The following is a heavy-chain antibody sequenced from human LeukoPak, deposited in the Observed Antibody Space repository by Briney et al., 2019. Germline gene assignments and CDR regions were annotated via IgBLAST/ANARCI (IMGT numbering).Heavy chain of an antibody. CDR3: GRAYDFSRH. V-gene: IGHV3-48*04. Sequence: QAGGSLRLSCAASGFTFSSYSMNWVRQAPGKGLEWVSYISSSGSTIYYADSVKGRFTISRDNAKNSLYLQMNSLRAEDTALYYCGRAYDFSRHWGQGTLVTVSS. CDR1: GFTFSSYS. D-gene: IGHD3-3*01. J-gene: IGHJ4*02. CDR2: ISSSGSTI.